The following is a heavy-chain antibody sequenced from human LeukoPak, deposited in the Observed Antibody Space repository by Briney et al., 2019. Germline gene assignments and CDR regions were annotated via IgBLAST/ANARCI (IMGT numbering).Heavy chain of an antibody. V-gene: IGHV4-39*07. Sequence: PSETLSLTCTVSGGSISSSSYYWGWIRQPPGKGLEWIGSIYYSGSTYYNPSLKSRVTISVDTSKNQFSLKLSSVTAADTAVYYCAREAGHYYDSSGNFDYWGQGTLVTVSS. CDR2: IYYSGST. J-gene: IGHJ4*02. D-gene: IGHD3-22*01. CDR3: AREAGHYYDSSGNFDY. CDR1: GGSISSSSYY.